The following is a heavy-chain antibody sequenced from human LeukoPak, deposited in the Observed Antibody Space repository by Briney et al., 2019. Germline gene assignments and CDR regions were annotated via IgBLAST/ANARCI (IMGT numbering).Heavy chain of an antibody. J-gene: IGHJ4*02. D-gene: IGHD3-10*01. CDR1: GGSVSSGGYS. Sequence: SETLSLTCAVSGGSVSSGGYSWSWIRQPPGKGREWIGYIYYSGSTYYNPSLKSRVTISVDTSKNQFSLKLSSVTAADTAVYYCARGGPYYFDYWGQGTLVTVSS. CDR3: ARGGPYYFDY. V-gene: IGHV4-31*11. CDR2: IYYSGST.